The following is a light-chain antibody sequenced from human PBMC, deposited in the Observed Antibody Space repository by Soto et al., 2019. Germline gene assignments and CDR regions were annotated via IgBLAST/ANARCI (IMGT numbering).Light chain of an antibody. CDR2: AAS. CDR3: QQLNSYPPGIT. CDR1: QGISSY. V-gene: IGKV1-9*01. J-gene: IGKJ3*01. Sequence: DIQLTQSPSFLSASVGDRVTITCRASQGISSYLAWYQQKPGKAPKLLIYAASTLQSGVPSRFSGSGSGTEFTLTISSLRPEDFATYYCQQLNSYPPGITFGPGTKVDIK.